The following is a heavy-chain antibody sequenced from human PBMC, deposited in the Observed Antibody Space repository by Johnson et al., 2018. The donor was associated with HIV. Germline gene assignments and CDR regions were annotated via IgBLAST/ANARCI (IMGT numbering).Heavy chain of an antibody. V-gene: IGHV3-9*01. CDR2: ISWNSGSI. Sequence: VQLVESGGGLVQPGRSLRLSCAASGFTFDDYAMHWVRQAPGKGLEWVSGISWNSGSIGYADSVKGRFTISRDNAKNSLYLQMNSLRAEDTALYYCAKDPSRELLCAFDIWGQGTMVTVSS. CDR3: AKDPSRELLCAFDI. J-gene: IGHJ3*02. CDR1: GFTFDDYA. D-gene: IGHD1-26*01.